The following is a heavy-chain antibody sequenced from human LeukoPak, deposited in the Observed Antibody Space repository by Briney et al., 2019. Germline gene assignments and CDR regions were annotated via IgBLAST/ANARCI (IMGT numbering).Heavy chain of an antibody. CDR2: ISAYNGNT. CDR1: GYTFTSYG. CDR3: ARDNGNDSSGYYPPVSDI. Sequence: ASVKVSCKASGYTFTSYGISWVRQAPGQGLEWMGWISAYNGNTNYAQKLQGRVTMTTDTSTSTAYMELRSLRSDDTAVSYCARDNGNDSSGYYPPVSDIWGQGTMVTVSS. D-gene: IGHD3-22*01. J-gene: IGHJ3*02. V-gene: IGHV1-18*01.